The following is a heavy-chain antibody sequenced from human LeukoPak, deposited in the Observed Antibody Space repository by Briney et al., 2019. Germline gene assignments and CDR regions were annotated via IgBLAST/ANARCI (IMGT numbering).Heavy chain of an antibody. D-gene: IGHD2-8*01. CDR2: ISDYNGNT. V-gene: IGHV1-18*01. J-gene: IGHJ6*02. CDR3: ARVVRSDSFDYDYYYAMDV. Sequence: ASVKVSCKASGFTFTRYSITWVRQAPGEGHEWMGWISDYNGNTNYAQKYRGRVTMTTDTSTRTAYMELRSLRSDDTAVYYCARVVRSDSFDYDYYYAMDVWGQGTTVTVSS. CDR1: GFTFTRYS.